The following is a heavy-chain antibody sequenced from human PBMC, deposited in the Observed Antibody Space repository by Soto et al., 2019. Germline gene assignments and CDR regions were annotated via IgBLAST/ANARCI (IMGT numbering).Heavy chain of an antibody. J-gene: IGHJ5*02. CDR1: GGSISSGDYY. CDR3: ARWWSGSRQGFDP. D-gene: IGHD3-3*01. Sequence: QLQLQESGPGLVKPSQTLSLTCTVSGGSISSGDYYWSWIRQHPGKGLEWIGYIFYSGSTYYNPSLKRRVIISVDTSNTWFSLKLSSVTAADTAVYYCARWWSGSRQGFDPWGQGTLVTVSS. CDR2: IFYSGST. V-gene: IGHV4-31*03.